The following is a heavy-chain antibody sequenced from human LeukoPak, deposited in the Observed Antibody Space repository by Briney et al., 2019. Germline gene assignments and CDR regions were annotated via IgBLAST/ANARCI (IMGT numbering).Heavy chain of an antibody. CDR1: GGSISSSYYY. Sequence: SETLSLTCTVSGGSISSSYYYWGWIRQPPGKGLEWIGSIYYSGSTYYNPSLKSRVTISVDTSKNQFSLKLSSVTAADTAVYYCARLVMITFGGVIAFDYWGQGTLVTVSS. D-gene: IGHD3-16*02. J-gene: IGHJ4*02. V-gene: IGHV4-39*01. CDR2: IYYSGST. CDR3: ARLVMITFGGVIAFDY.